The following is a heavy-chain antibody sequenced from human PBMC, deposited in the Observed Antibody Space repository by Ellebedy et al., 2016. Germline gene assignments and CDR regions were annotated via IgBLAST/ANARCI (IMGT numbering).Heavy chain of an antibody. J-gene: IGHJ6*03. Sequence: SETLSLXXSFSGGSVSSRNYFWGWIRQPPGKGLEWIASIFYSGSTHYNPSLKSRVTISVDTSKNQFSLKLSSVTAADTAVYYCAREVGSSPHYYYMDVWGKGTTVTVSS. V-gene: IGHV4-39*07. D-gene: IGHD6-6*01. CDR3: AREVGSSPHYYYMDV. CDR1: GGSVSSRNYF. CDR2: IFYSGST.